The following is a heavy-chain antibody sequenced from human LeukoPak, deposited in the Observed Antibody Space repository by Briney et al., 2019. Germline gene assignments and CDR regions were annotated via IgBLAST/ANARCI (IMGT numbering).Heavy chain of an antibody. CDR3: ARRSTSWFDP. J-gene: IGHJ5*02. V-gene: IGHV4-39*01. CDR1: GGSISSSSYC. CDR2: VYYSGST. Sequence: SETLSLTCTVSGGSISSSSYCWGWIRQPPGKGLEWIGSVYYSGSTYYNPSLKSRVTISVDTSKNQFSLKLSSVTAADTAVYYCARRSTSWFDPWGQGTLVTVSS.